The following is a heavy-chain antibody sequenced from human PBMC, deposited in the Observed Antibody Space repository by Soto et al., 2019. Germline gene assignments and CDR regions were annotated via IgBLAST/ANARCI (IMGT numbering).Heavy chain of an antibody. Sequence: QIQLVQSGSEVRMPGASVKVSCKASGYIFTTYSITWVRQAPGQGLEWMGWVSASNGKTNYAQKFEDRVTMTTDTSTTAAYMELRSLRSDDTAVYYCAREAFVVQASWFDPWGQGTLGTVSS. CDR2: VSASNGKT. V-gene: IGHV1-18*01. J-gene: IGHJ5*02. CDR3: AREAFVVQASWFDP. CDR1: GYIFTTYS. D-gene: IGHD2-15*01.